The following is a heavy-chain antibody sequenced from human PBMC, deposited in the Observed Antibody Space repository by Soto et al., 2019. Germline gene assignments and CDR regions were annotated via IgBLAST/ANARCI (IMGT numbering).Heavy chain of an antibody. CDR2: VRSKAYGGTT. Sequence: GGSLRLSCTASGFTCGDYEMSWFRQAPGKGLEWVGFVRSKAYGGTTEYAASVEGRFTISRDDSKSIAYLQMNSLKAEDTAVYYCTRVKAGFHGVFEYWGQGTLVTSPQ. V-gene: IGHV3-49*03. CDR3: TRVKAGFHGVFEY. D-gene: IGHD6-19*01. J-gene: IGHJ4*02. CDR1: GFTCGDYE.